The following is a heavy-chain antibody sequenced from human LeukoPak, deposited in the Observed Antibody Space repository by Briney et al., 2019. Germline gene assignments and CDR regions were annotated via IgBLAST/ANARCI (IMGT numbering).Heavy chain of an antibody. Sequence: GASVKVSCKASGYTFTGYYMHWVRQAPGQGLEWMGWINPNCGGTNYAQKFQGRVTMTRDTSISTAYMELSRLRSDDTAVYYCARPSRYDSSGYDFDYWGQGTLVTVSS. V-gene: IGHV1-2*02. CDR3: ARPSRYDSSGYDFDY. J-gene: IGHJ4*02. D-gene: IGHD3-22*01. CDR1: GYTFTGYY. CDR2: INPNCGGT.